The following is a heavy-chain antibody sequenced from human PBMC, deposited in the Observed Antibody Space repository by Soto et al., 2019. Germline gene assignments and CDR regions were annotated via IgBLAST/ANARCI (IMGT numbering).Heavy chain of an antibody. CDR1: GGSISTYF. CDR2: IYTTGST. J-gene: IGHJ6*02. D-gene: IGHD3-22*01. Sequence: SENLSVRCSGSGGSISTYFWRWIRQPAGGGLEWIGRIYTTGSTNYNPSLKSRVTMSLDTSRNQFSLKLSSVTAADTAVYYCAREGAYFDCSGSRVSKSTGVAVWAQGPSVTVS. CDR3: AREGAYFDCSGSRVSKSTGVAV. V-gene: IGHV4-4*07.